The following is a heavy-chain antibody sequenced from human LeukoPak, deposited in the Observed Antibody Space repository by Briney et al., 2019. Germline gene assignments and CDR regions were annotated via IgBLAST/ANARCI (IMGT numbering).Heavy chain of an antibody. Sequence: GESLKISCTGFGYTFTNYWIAWVRQMPGKGLEWTGIIYPGDSDTRYSPSFQGQVTMSVDRSINTAYLQWSILKASDTAVYYCATSILTSEGTVFDHWGQGTLVTVSS. V-gene: IGHV5-51*01. CDR1: GYTFTNYW. CDR3: ATSILTSEGTVFDH. CDR2: IYPGDSDT. J-gene: IGHJ4*02. D-gene: IGHD3-16*01.